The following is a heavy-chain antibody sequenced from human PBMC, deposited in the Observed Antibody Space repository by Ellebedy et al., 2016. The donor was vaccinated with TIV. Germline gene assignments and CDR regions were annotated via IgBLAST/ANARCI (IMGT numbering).Heavy chain of an antibody. CDR1: GYIFTSNA. V-gene: IGHV1-18*01. J-gene: IGHJ4*02. CDR2: IRTSLFDVNT. Sequence: AASVKVSCKASGYIFTSNAITWVRQVAGQGLAWVGLIRTSLFDVNTIYAQKFQGRITMSTDISTGTAYMEVRRLSSDDTATYYCARNRGASAWYELDYWGQGSLVIVSS. D-gene: IGHD6-19*01. CDR3: ARNRGASAWYELDY.